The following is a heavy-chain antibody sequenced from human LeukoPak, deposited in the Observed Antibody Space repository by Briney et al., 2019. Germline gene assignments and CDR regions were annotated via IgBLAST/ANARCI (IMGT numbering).Heavy chain of an antibody. CDR3: ATDRWEYCSSTSCYNYYYYYMDV. Sequence: SVKVSCKASGGTFSSYAISWVRQAPGQGLEWMGGIIPIFGTANYAQKFQGRVTITTDESTSTAYMELSSLRSEDTAVYYCATDRWEYCSSTSCYNYYYYYMDVWGKGTTVTVSS. CDR2: IIPIFGTA. CDR1: GGTFSSYA. D-gene: IGHD2-2*02. J-gene: IGHJ6*03. V-gene: IGHV1-69*05.